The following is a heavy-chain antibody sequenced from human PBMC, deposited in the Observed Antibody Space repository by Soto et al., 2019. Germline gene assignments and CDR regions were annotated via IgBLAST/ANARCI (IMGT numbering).Heavy chain of an antibody. J-gene: IGHJ4*02. D-gene: IGHD4-17*01. CDR3: ARYAAEVTTFFDQ. Sequence: GGSLRLSCAASGFIFNDYYMSWIRQAPGKGLEWLSNVSGSSGSKKYADAGKGRFTISRDNAKKSLYLEMHSLRAEDTAMYYCARYAAEVTTFFDQWGQGTLVTVSS. CDR1: GFIFNDYY. CDR2: VSGSSGSK. V-gene: IGHV3-11*06.